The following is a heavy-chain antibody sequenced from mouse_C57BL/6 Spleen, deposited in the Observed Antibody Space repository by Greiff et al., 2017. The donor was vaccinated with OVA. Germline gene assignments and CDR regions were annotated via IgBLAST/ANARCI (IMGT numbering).Heavy chain of an antibody. V-gene: IGHV1-82*01. D-gene: IGHD2-3*01. CDR3: ARSLYDGYDY. J-gene: IGHJ2*01. CDR1: GYAFSSSW. Sequence: QVQLKESGPELVKPGASVKISCKASGYAFSSSWMNWVKQRPGKGLEWIGRIYPGDGDTNYNGKFKGKATLTADKSSSTAYMQLSSLTSEDSAVYFCARSLYDGYDYWGQGTTLTVSS. CDR2: IYPGDGDT.